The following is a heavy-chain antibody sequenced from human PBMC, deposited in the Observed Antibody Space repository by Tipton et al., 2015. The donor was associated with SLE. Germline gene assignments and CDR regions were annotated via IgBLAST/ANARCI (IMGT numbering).Heavy chain of an antibody. Sequence: TLSLTCTVSGGSISSYYWGWIRQPPGKGLEWIGSIYYSGSTYYNSSLKSRVTISVDTSKNQFSLKLSSVTAADTAVYYCARVPVDGYSSSWYANYYYYYYMYVWGKGTTVTVSS. D-gene: IGHD6-13*01. CDR2: IYYSGST. V-gene: IGHV4-39*07. J-gene: IGHJ6*03. CDR1: GGSISSYY. CDR3: ARVPVDGYSSSWYANYYYYYYMYV.